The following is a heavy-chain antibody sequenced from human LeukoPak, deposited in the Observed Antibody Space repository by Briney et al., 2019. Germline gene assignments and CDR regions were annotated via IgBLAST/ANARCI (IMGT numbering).Heavy chain of an antibody. CDR2: IYYSGST. D-gene: IGHD6-13*01. CDR3: ARAVSWTDYYYYMDV. CDR1: GGSISSHY. Sequence: SETLSLTCTVSGGSISSHYWSWIRQPPGKGLEWIGYIYYSGSTNYNPSLKSRVTISVDTPKNQFSLKLSSVTAADTAVYYCARAVSWTDYYYYMDVWGKGTTVTVSS. V-gene: IGHV4-59*11. J-gene: IGHJ6*03.